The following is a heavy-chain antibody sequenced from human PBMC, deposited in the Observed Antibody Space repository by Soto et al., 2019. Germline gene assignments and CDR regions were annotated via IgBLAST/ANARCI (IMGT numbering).Heavy chain of an antibody. D-gene: IGHD1-1*01. CDR3: ARHSGVNWDIDS. CDR1: GYSFTTSY. Sequence: GDSLKISCKGSGYSFTTSYISWVRLMPGKGLEWMGRINPYDSNTNYGPSFQGHVTISADKSIITAYLQWSSLKASDAAMDYCARHSGVNWDIDSWGQGSLVTVS. V-gene: IGHV5-10-1*01. CDR2: INPYDSNT. J-gene: IGHJ4*02.